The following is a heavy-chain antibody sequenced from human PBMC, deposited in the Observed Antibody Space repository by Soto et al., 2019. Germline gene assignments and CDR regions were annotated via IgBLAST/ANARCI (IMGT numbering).Heavy chain of an antibody. CDR2: ISGGGTTT. CDR3: AGGPYYYGSAF. V-gene: IGHV3-11*01. J-gene: IGHJ4*02. CDR1: GFRFSDHY. D-gene: IGHD3-10*01. Sequence: AGGSLRLSCAASGFRFSDHYMTWIRQAPGKGLEWVSKISGGGTTTYYADSVKGRFTVSRDNAKNSLFLQMNSLRAEDTAVYYCAGGPYYYGSAFWGQGTLVTVSS.